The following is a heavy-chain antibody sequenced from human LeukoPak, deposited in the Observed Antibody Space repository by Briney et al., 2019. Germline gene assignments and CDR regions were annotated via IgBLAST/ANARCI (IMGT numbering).Heavy chain of an antibody. Sequence: PSETLSLTCAVYGGSFSGYYWSWIRQPPGKGLEWIGEINHSGSTDYNPSLKSRVTISVDTSKNQFSLKLSSVTAADTAVYYCARHNGDYVAFDIWGQGTMVTVSS. D-gene: IGHD4-17*01. V-gene: IGHV4-34*01. CDR3: ARHNGDYVAFDI. CDR2: INHSGST. J-gene: IGHJ3*02. CDR1: GGSFSGYY.